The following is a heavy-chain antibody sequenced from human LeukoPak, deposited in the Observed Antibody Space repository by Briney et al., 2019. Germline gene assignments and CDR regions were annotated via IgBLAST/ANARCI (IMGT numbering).Heavy chain of an antibody. J-gene: IGHJ4*02. CDR3: VSTRVFYGDYYFDY. CDR2: IWYDGSNK. CDR1: GFTFSSYG. V-gene: IGHV3-33*01. D-gene: IGHD4-17*01. Sequence: GRSLRLSCAASGFTFSSYGMHWVRQAPGKGLEWVAVIWYDGSNKYYADSVKGRFTISRDNSKNTLYLQMNSLRAEDTAVYYCVSTRVFYGDYYFDYWGQGTLVTVSS.